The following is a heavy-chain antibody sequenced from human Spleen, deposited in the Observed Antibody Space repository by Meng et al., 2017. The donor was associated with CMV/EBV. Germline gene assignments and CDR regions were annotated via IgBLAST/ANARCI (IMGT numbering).Heavy chain of an antibody. CDR2: IYYKGDT. CDR1: GGSISGYY. J-gene: IGHJ3*02. V-gene: IGHV4-59*12. D-gene: IGHD2-2*01. CDR3: AREGRYCSSTSCSYDAFDI. Sequence: SETLSLTCTASGGSISGYYWTWVRQPPGKGLEWIGYIYYKGDTKYNPSLKSPVTMSVDTSKNQFSLKLSSVTAADTAVYYCAREGRYCSSTSCSYDAFDIWGQGTMVTVSS.